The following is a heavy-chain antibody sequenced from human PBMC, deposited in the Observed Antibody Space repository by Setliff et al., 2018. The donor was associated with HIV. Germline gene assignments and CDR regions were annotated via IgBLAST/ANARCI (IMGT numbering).Heavy chain of an antibody. CDR3: AMGDTSLVEFDY. CDR1: GYSIRDNFF. V-gene: IGHV4-38-2*01. D-gene: IGHD3-16*01. CDR2: IFYTGTT. J-gene: IGHJ4*02. Sequence: SETLSLTCAVSGYSIRDNFFWGWVRQPPGKGLEWIGSIFYTGTTYYNPSLKSRVTLSLDTSKNQFSLELTSVTAADTAVYYCAMGDTSLVEFDYWDQGTLVTVSS.